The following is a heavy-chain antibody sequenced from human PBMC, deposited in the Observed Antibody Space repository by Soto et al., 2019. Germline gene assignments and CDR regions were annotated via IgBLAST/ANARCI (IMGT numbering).Heavy chain of an antibody. V-gene: IGHV5-10-1*01. Sequence: GESLKISCKGSGYSFTSYWISWVRQMPGQGLEWMGRIDPSDSYTNYSPSFQGHVTISADKSISTAYLQWSSLKASDTAMYYCARHLGYQLLFGMDVWGQGTTVTVSS. J-gene: IGHJ6*02. CDR3: ARHLGYQLLFGMDV. D-gene: IGHD2-2*01. CDR2: IDPSDSYT. CDR1: GYSFTSYW.